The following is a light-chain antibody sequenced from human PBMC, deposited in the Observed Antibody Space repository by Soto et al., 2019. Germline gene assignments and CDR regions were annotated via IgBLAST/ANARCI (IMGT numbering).Light chain of an antibody. J-gene: IGKJ5*01. V-gene: IGKV3-20*01. CDR3: QQYGSSPRIT. Sequence: EVVLTQSPGTLSLSPGERATLSCRASQSVSSYLAWYQQKPGQAPRLLIYGASSRATGIPDRFSGSGSGTDFTLTISRLEPEDFAVYYCQQYGSSPRITFGQGTRMEIK. CDR1: QSVSSY. CDR2: GAS.